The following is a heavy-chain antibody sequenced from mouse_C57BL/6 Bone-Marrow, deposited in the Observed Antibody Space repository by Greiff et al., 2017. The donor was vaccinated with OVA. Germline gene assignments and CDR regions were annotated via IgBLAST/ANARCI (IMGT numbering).Heavy chain of an antibody. D-gene: IGHD1-1*01. CDR1: GYTFTDYY. CDR2: INPYNGGT. J-gene: IGHJ1*03. Sequence: EVQLQESGPVLVKPGASVKMSCKASGYTFTDYYMNWVKQSHGKSLEWIGVINPYNGGTSYNQKFKGKATLTVDKSSSTAYMELNSLTSEDSAVYYCAKGGSSYVYFDVWGTGTTVTVSS. V-gene: IGHV1-19*01. CDR3: AKGGSSYVYFDV.